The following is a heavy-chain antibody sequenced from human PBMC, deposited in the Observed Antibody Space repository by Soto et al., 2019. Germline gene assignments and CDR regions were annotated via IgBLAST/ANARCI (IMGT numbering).Heavy chain of an antibody. CDR3: ASLTISTSKPDY. D-gene: IGHD3-9*01. CDR1: GFTFSSYG. Sequence: GGSLRLSCAASGFTFSSYGMHWVRQAPGKGLEWVAVIWYDGSNKYYADSVKGRFTISRDNSKNTLYLQMNGLRAEDTAVYYCASLTISTSKPDYWGQGTRVTVSS. J-gene: IGHJ4*02. CDR2: IWYDGSNK. V-gene: IGHV3-33*01.